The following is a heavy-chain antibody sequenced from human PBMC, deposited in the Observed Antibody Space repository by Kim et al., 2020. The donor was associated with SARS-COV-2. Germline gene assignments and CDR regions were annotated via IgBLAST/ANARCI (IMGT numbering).Heavy chain of an antibody. Sequence: ATAYDASVKGRFTISRDDSKNTMYLQRNSLKTEDTAVYYCTTSSGDDIGYWGQGTLVTVSS. CDR3: TTSSGDDIGY. J-gene: IGHJ4*02. D-gene: IGHD4-17*01. CDR2: AT. V-gene: IGHV3-73*01.